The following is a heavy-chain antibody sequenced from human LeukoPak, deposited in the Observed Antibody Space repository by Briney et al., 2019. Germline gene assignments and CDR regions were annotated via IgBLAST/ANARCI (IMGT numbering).Heavy chain of an antibody. D-gene: IGHD2-21*01. CDR1: GFTFSRYA. V-gene: IGHV3-30-3*01. J-gene: IGHJ4*02. CDR2: ISEDEAEK. CDR3: VRDDWDQPDLFDY. Sequence: QPGGSLRLSCAASGFTFSRYAMHWVRQGPGKGLEWVALISEDEAEKYYGDSVKGRFTISRDNSQNTLSLQMNSLRPEDTAVYYCVRDDWDQPDLFDYWGQGSLVTVSS.